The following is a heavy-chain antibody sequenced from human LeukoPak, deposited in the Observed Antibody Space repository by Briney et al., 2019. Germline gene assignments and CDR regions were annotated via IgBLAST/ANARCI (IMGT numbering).Heavy chain of an antibody. CDR1: GYTFTSYG. V-gene: IGHV1-18*01. CDR3: ALTYYYDSSGYYYDY. J-gene: IGHJ4*02. D-gene: IGHD3-22*01. CDR2: ISAYNGNT. Sequence: GASVKVSCKASGYTFTSYGISWVRQAPGQGLEWMGWISAYNGNTNYAQKPQGRVTMTTDTSTSTAYMELRSLRSDDTAVYYCALTYYYDSSGYYYDYWGQGTLVTVSS.